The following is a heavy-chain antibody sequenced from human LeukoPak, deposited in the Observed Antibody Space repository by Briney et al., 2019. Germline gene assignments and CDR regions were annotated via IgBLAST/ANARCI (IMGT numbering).Heavy chain of an antibody. CDR2: IWYDGSNK. CDR1: GFTFNNYG. Sequence: PGGSLRLSCAASGFTFNNYGMHWVRQAPGKGLEWVALIWYDGSNKYYADSVKGRFTISRDNSKNTLYLQMNSLRAEDTAVYYCASSLPQGFDYWGQGTLVTVSS. V-gene: IGHV3-33*01. J-gene: IGHJ4*02. CDR3: ASSLPQGFDY.